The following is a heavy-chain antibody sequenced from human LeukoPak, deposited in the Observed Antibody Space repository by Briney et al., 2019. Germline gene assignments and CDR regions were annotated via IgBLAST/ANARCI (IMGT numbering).Heavy chain of an antibody. CDR1: GGSISSGGYS. V-gene: IGHV4-30-2*01. CDR3: ARGGKYCSSTSCYPTGFDP. CDR2: IYHSGST. D-gene: IGHD2-2*01. Sequence: PSQTLSLTCAVSGGSISSGGYSWSWIRQPPGKGLEWIGYIYHSGSTYYNPSLKSRVTISVDRSKNQFSLKLSSVTAADTAVYYCARGGKYCSSTSCYPTGFDPWGQGTLVTVSS. J-gene: IGHJ5*02.